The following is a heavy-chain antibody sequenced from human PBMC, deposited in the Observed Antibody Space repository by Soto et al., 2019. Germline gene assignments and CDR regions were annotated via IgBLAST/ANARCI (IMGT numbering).Heavy chain of an antibody. D-gene: IGHD2-2*01. CDR3: ARSKEYCSSTSCFPYYYYYGMDV. Sequence: SLKISCAASGFTFSSYALNWVRQAPGKGLEWVAVMSYDGNNKYHADSVKGRFTISRDNSKNTLYLQMNSLRAEDTAVYYCARSKEYCSSTSCFPYYYYYGMDVWGQGTTVTVSS. V-gene: IGHV3-30-3*01. J-gene: IGHJ6*02. CDR1: GFTFSSYA. CDR2: MSYDGNNK.